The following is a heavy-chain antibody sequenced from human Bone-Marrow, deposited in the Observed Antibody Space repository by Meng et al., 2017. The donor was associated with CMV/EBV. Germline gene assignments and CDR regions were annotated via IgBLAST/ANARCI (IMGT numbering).Heavy chain of an antibody. Sequence: GGSLRXXXAASGFTFSDYYMSWIRQAPGKGLEWVSYISSSGSTIYYADSVKGRFTISRDNAKNSLYLQMNSLRAEDTAVYYCAAGVLWFGAGDYWGQGTLVTVSS. CDR2: ISSSGSTI. J-gene: IGHJ4*02. D-gene: IGHD3-10*01. CDR1: GFTFSDYY. V-gene: IGHV3-11*04. CDR3: AAGVLWFGAGDY.